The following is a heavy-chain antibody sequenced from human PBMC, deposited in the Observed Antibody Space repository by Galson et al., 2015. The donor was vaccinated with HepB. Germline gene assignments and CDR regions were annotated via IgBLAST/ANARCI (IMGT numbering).Heavy chain of an antibody. CDR1: GFTFGDYA. D-gene: IGHD2-2*01. J-gene: IGHJ6*02. CDR3: TREEVVPAPAGYGMDV. CDR2: IRSKAYGGTT. Sequence: SLRLSCAASGFTFGDYAMSWFRQAPGKGLEWVGFIRSKAYGGTTEYAASVKGRFTISRDDSKSIAYLQMNSLKTEDTAVYYCTREEVVPAPAGYGMDVWGQGTTVTVSS. V-gene: IGHV3-49*03.